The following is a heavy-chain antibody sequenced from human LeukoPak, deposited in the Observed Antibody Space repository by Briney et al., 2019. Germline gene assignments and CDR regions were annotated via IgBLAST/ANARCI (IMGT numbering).Heavy chain of an antibody. Sequence: ASVKVSCKASGYTFTSYGISWVRQAPGQGLEWMGWISAYNGNTNYAQKLQGRVTMTTDTSTSTAYMELRSLRSDDTAVYYCARDPGVDILTGYYKHYWGQGTLVTVSS. V-gene: IGHV1-18*01. CDR1: GYTFTSYG. CDR2: ISAYNGNT. J-gene: IGHJ4*02. CDR3: ARDPGVDILTGYYKHY. D-gene: IGHD3-9*01.